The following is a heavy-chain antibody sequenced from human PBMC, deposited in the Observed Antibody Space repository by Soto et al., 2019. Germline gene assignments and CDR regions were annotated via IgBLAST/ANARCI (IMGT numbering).Heavy chain of an antibody. V-gene: IGHV3-53*01. J-gene: IGHJ4*02. D-gene: IGHD5-12*01. CDR1: GFTVSSQY. CDR3: ARGFNWLDY. Sequence: EVPLVESGGGLIQPGGSLRLSCAAAGFTVSSQYMTWVRQAPGEGLEWVSVIYSGGSTYYADSVKGRFTISRDNSKTPLYLQMNSLRAEDTGVYYCARGFNWLDYWGQGTLVTVSS. CDR2: IYSGGST.